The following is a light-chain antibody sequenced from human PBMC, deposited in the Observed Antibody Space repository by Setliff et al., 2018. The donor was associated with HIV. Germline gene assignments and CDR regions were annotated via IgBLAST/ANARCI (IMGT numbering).Light chain of an antibody. Sequence: SALAQPASVSGSPGQSITISCTGTSSDIGGYNFVSWYQQYPGEAPKLIISDNTKRPSGVSDRFSASKSGNTASLTISGLRAEDEADYYCSSYTSSSTDVFGLGTKVTVL. V-gene: IGLV2-14*03. CDR1: SSDIGGYNF. CDR3: SSYTSSSTDV. J-gene: IGLJ1*01. CDR2: DNT.